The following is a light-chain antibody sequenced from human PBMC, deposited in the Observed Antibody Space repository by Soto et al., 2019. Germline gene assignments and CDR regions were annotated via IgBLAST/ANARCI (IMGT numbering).Light chain of an antibody. J-gene: IGKJ4*01. CDR3: QQRSNWPLT. V-gene: IGKV3-11*01. Sequence: EIVLTQSPATLSLSPGERATLSCRASQSVTSYLAWYQQKPGQAPRLLIYEAFNRATGIPARFSGSGSGTDFTLTISSLEPEDFAVYYCQQRSNWPLTFGGGTKVEIK. CDR2: EAF. CDR1: QSVTSY.